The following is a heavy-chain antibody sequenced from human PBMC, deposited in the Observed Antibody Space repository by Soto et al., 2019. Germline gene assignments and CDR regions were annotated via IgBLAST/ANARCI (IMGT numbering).Heavy chain of an antibody. V-gene: IGHV4-30-2*01. J-gene: IGHJ5*02. CDR2: IYHSGST. CDR1: GGSISSGGYS. CDR3: ARSPSGSYYPNWFDP. D-gene: IGHD1-26*01. Sequence: QLQLQESGSGLVKPSQTLSLTCAVSGGSISSGGYSWSWIRQPTGKGLEWIGYIYHSGSTYYNPSLKSRVTISVDRSKNQFSLKLSSVTAADTAVYYCARSPSGSYYPNWFDPWGQGTLVTVSS.